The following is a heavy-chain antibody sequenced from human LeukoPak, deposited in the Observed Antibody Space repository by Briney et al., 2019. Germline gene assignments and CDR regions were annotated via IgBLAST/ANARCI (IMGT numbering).Heavy chain of an antibody. CDR2: ISNDGSIT. D-gene: IGHD3-10*01. CDR3: ARDHYGSGFY. Sequence: GGSLRLSCAASGFAFSGYWMLWVRQAPGKGLVWVSRISNDGSITNYADSVKGRFTISRDNAKNTLYLQMNSQRAEDTAVYYCARDHYGSGFYWGQGTLVTVPS. CDR1: GFAFSGYW. V-gene: IGHV3-74*01. J-gene: IGHJ4*02.